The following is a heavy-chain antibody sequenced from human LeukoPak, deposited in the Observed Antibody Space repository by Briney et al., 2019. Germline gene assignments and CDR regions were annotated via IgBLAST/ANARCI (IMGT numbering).Heavy chain of an antibody. CDR3: ARRLSIVVVGDDTFDI. CDR1: GGSISSYY. V-gene: IGHV4-59*08. J-gene: IGHJ3*02. CDR2: IYYSGST. Sequence: SETLSLTCTVSGGSISSYYWSWIRQPPGKGLEWIGYIYYSGSTNCNPSLKSRVTISVDTSKNQFSLKLSSVTAADTAVYYCARRLSIVVVGDDTFDIWGQGTMVTVSS. D-gene: IGHD2-15*01.